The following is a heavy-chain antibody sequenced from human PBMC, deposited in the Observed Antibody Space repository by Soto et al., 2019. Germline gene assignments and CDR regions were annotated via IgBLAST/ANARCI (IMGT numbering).Heavy chain of an antibody. CDR3: ARGWELQNWLDP. V-gene: IGHV1-69*13. Sequence: SVKVSCKASGGTFSSYAISWVRQAPGQGLEWMGGIIPIFGTANYAQKFQGRVTITADESTSTAYMELSSLRSEDTAVYYCARGWELQNWLDPCGQGTLVTVCS. J-gene: IGHJ5*02. CDR1: GGTFSSYA. D-gene: IGHD1-26*01. CDR2: IIPIFGTA.